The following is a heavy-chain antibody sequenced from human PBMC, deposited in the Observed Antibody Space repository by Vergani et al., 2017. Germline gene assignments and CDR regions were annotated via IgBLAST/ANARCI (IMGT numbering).Heavy chain of an antibody. CDR3: ARAYGDTAMPRFDY. V-gene: IGHV4-61*02. CDR2: IHASGTK. J-gene: IGHJ4*02. CDR1: GASITSGSFY. D-gene: IGHD5-18*01. Sequence: QVHLNEAGPGLVKPSQTLSLTCTVSGASITSGSFYWSWIRQPAGKGLEWIGRIHASGTKNYNPSLRSRVTLSVDTSKNQLSLKMISMTAADTAVYYCARAYGDTAMPRFDYWGQGTLVTVSS.